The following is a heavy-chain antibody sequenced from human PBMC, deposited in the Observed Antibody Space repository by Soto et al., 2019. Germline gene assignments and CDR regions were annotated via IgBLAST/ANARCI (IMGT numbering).Heavy chain of an antibody. CDR1: GFTFSSYA. CDR2: ISGGGAGT. V-gene: IGHV3-23*01. J-gene: IGHJ4*02. Sequence: EVQVLESGGGLVQPGGSLRLSCAASGFTFSSYAMSWVRQAPGKGLEWVSAISGGGAGTYYADSVKGRFTISRDNPKNTLYLQMNSLRAEDTAVYYCAKAGGFGSPFDYWGQGTLVTVSS. D-gene: IGHD3-10*01. CDR3: AKAGGFGSPFDY.